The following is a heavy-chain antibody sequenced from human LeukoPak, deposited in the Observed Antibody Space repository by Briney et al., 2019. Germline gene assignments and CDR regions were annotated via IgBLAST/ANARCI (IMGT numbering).Heavy chain of an antibody. Sequence: PGGSLRLSCAASGFTFSGAAMTWVRQAPGKGLEWVSTITGSDDRTYYADSVKGRFTISRDYSKNTLRLQMSILTVEDTAIYYCAKGPQVGSGYHPDFWGQGTLVTVSS. D-gene: IGHD3-22*01. V-gene: IGHV3-23*01. J-gene: IGHJ4*02. CDR3: AKGPQVGSGYHPDF. CDR1: GFTFSGAA. CDR2: ITGSDDRT.